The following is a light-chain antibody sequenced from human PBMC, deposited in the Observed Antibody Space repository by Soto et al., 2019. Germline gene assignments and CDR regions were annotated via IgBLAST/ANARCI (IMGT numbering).Light chain of an antibody. J-gene: IGKJ5*01. V-gene: IGKV3D-11*01. CDR1: QGVSSY. CDR3: QQRSNWPPIIT. CDR2: DAS. Sequence: EIVLTQSPATLSLSPVERATLSFRASQGVSSYLAWYQQKPGQAPRLLIYDASNRATGIPARFSGSGPGTDFTLTISSLEPEDFAVYYCQQRSNWPPIITFGQGTRLEIK.